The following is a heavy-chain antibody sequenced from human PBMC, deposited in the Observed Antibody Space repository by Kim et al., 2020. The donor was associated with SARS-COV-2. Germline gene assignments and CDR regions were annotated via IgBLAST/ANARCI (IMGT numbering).Heavy chain of an antibody. CDR3: ARSMGYSYGYDYFDY. CDR2: IYHSGST. J-gene: IGHJ4*02. D-gene: IGHD5-18*01. V-gene: IGHV4-30-2*01. Sequence: SETLSLTCAVSGGSISSGGYSWSWIRQPPGKGLEWIGYIYHSGSTYYNPSLKSRVTISVDRSKNQFSLKLSSVTAADTAVYYCARSMGYSYGYDYFDYWGQGTLVTVSS. CDR1: GGSISSGGYS.